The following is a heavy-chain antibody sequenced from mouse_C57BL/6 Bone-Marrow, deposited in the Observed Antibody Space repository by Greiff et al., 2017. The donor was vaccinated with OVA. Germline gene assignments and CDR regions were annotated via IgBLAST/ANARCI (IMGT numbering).Heavy chain of an antibody. V-gene: IGHV1-50*01. CDR1: GYTFTSYW. CDR2: IDPSDSYT. J-gene: IGHJ3*01. CDR3: ASAVFAY. Sequence: VQLVESGAELVKPGASVKLSCKASGYTFTSYWMQWVKQRPGQGLEWIGEIDPSDSYTNYNQKFKGKATLTVDTSSSTVYMQLNSLTSEDSAVYYCASAVFAYWGQGTLVTVSA.